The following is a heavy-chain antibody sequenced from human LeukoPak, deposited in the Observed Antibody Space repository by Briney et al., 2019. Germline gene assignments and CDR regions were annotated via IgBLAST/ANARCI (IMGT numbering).Heavy chain of an antibody. V-gene: IGHV1-18*01. CDR1: GYTFTSYG. CDR3: ARDTYTGSILGYCSSTSCYVDY. D-gene: IGHD2-2*01. CDR2: ISAYNGNT. Sequence: ASVKVSCKASGYTFTSYGISWVRQAPGQGLEWMGWISAYNGNTNYAQKLQGRVTMTTDTSTSTAYMELRSLRSVDTAVYYCARDTYTGSILGYCSSTSCYVDYWGQGTLVTVSS. J-gene: IGHJ4*02.